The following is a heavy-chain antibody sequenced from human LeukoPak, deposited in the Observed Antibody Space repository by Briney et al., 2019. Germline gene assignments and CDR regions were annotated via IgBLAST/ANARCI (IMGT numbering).Heavy chain of an antibody. CDR2: ISEDGGST. V-gene: IGHV3-43*02. CDR3: AKDNYCSSTSCYLGYFDY. CDR1: GFTFDDYA. D-gene: IGHD2-2*01. J-gene: IGHJ4*02. Sequence: GGSLRLSCAASGFTFDDYAMHWVRQAPGKGLEWVSLISEDGGSTYYADSVKGRFTISRDNSKNSLYLQMNSLRTEDTALYYCAKDNYCSSTSCYLGYFDYWGQGTLVTVSS.